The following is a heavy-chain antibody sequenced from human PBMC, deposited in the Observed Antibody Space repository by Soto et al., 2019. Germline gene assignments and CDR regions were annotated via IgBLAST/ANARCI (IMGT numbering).Heavy chain of an antibody. J-gene: IGHJ6*02. V-gene: IGHV1-18*01. Sequence: ASVKVSCKASGYTFTSYGISWVRQAPGQGLEWMGWISAYNGNTNYAQKLQGRVTMTTDTSTSTAYMELRSLRSDDTAVYYCARGFVGESYGDHSDLIDVWSQGTTVTVS. CDR2: ISAYNGNT. CDR3: ARGFVGESYGDHSDLIDV. D-gene: IGHD2-15*01. CDR1: GYTFTSYG.